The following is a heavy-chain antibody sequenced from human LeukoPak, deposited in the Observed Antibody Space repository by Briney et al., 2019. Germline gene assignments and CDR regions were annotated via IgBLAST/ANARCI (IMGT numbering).Heavy chain of an antibody. J-gene: IGHJ5*02. V-gene: IGHV1-69*05. Sequence: GASVKVSCKASGGTFSSYAISWVRQAPGQGLEWMGGIIPIFGTANYAQEVQGRVTITTDESTSTAYMELSSLRSEDTAVYYCAGAYYDSKDNWFDPWGQGTLVTVSS. CDR2: IIPIFGTA. CDR1: GGTFSSYA. D-gene: IGHD3-22*01. CDR3: AGAYYDSKDNWFDP.